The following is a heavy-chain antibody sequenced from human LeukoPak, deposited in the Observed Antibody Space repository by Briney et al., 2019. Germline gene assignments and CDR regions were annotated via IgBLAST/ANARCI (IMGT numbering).Heavy chain of an antibody. Sequence: PSETLSLTCGVYGGSFSDYFWTWIRQSPAKGREWIGEINQSGDTDYNPSLKSRANISIDTSRSQFSLTLNSVTAADTAIYYCARVLGIAVVPGATEDNYFDPWGQGTQVTVSS. V-gene: IGHV4-34*01. CDR3: ARVLGIAVVPGATEDNYFDP. CDR1: GGSFSDYF. CDR2: INQSGDT. D-gene: IGHD2-2*01. J-gene: IGHJ5*02.